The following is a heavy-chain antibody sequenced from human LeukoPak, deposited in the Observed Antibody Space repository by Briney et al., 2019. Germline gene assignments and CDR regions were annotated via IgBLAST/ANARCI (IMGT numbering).Heavy chain of an antibody. Sequence: GASVKVSCKASGYTFSGYYIHWVRQAPGQGLEWMGWINPSSGATRYAQKFQDRVTMSSDTSITTAYMDLSRLRSDDTAVYYCTKDQGIAVAGTDWGQGTMVTLSS. CDR2: INPSSGAT. D-gene: IGHD6-19*01. V-gene: IGHV1-2*02. CDR3: TKDQGIAVAGTD. J-gene: IGHJ3*01. CDR1: GYTFSGYY.